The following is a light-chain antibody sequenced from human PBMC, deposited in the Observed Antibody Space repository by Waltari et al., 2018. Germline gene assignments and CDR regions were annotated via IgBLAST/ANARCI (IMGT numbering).Light chain of an antibody. CDR2: EVT. CDR1: SRDVGNYNL. J-gene: IGLJ1*01. V-gene: IGLV2-23*02. Sequence: QSGLTQPAPASGSPGQSITIPCTGTSRDVGNYNLVSWYQQPPGKAPKLLIYEVTKRASVTSDRFSASKSGNTASLTISGLQAQEDEADYYCCSYVGLGTYVFGTGTKVTV. CDR3: CSYVGLGTYV.